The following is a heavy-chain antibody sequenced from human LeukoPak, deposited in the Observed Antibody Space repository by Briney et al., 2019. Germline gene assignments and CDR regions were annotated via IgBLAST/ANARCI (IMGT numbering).Heavy chain of an antibody. CDR3: LKDRSGYSSSWYGRWNWFDP. CDR2: ISSNGGST. Sequence: GGSLRLSCSASGFTFSNYAMHWVRQAPGKGLEYVSAISSNGGSTYYADSVKGRFTISRDNSKDTLYLQMSSLRAEDTAVYYCLKDRSGYSSSWYGRWNWFDPWGQGTLVTVSS. CDR1: GFTFSNYA. J-gene: IGHJ5*02. D-gene: IGHD6-13*01. V-gene: IGHV3-64D*06.